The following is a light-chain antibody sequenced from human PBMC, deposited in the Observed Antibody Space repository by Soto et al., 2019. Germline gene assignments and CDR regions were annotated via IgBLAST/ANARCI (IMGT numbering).Light chain of an antibody. CDR2: GAS. V-gene: IGKV3-20*01. J-gene: IGKJ5*01. CDR3: QQYDRSPHT. Sequence: EIVLTQSPGTLSLSPGERATLSCRASQSVRSSHLAWYQQKPGQAPRLLIYGASSRATGIPDRFTGSGSGTDFTLTISRLEPEDFAIYYCQQYDRSPHTFGQGTRLE. CDR1: QSVRSSH.